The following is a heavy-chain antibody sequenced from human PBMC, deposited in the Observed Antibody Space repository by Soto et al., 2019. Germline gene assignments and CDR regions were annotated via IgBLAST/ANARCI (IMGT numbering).Heavy chain of an antibody. J-gene: IGHJ6*02. CDR3: ANEKAAAGGYYYGMDV. CDR2: ISYDGRNK. Sequence: AGGSLRLSCAASGFTFSSYGMHWVRQAQGQGLEWVAVISYDGRNKYYADSVKGRFTISRDNSKNTLYLQMNSLRAEDTAVYYCANEKAAAGGYYYGMDVWGQGTTVTVSS. D-gene: IGHD6-13*01. CDR1: GFTFSSYG. V-gene: IGHV3-30*18.